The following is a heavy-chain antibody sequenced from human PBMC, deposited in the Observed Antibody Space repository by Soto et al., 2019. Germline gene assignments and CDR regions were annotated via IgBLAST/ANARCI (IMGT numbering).Heavy chain of an antibody. V-gene: IGHV4-59*01. CDR3: ARDREPADPYYYYYGMDV. CDR1: GGSISSYY. CDR2: IYYSGST. J-gene: IGHJ6*02. Sequence: QVQLQESGPGLVKPSETLSLTCTVSGGSISSYYRSWIRQPPGKGLEWIGYIYYSGSTNYNPSLKSRVTISVDTSKNQFSLKLSSVTAADTAVYYCARDREPADPYYYYYGMDVWGQGTTVTVSS. D-gene: IGHD2-2*01.